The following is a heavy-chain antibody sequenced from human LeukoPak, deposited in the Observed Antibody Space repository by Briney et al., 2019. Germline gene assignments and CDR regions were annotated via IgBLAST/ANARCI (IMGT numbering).Heavy chain of an antibody. CDR3: AKAVRVRGSVGAPNWFDP. V-gene: IGHV3-9*01. CDR2: ISWNSGSI. J-gene: IGHJ5*02. D-gene: IGHD3-10*01. CDR1: GFTFDVYA. Sequence: GRSLRLSCAASGFTFDVYAMRWVRQAPGKGLEWVSGISWNSGSIGYADSVKGRFTISRDNAKNSLYLQMNSLRAEDTALYYCAKAVRVRGSVGAPNWFDPWGQGTLVTVSS.